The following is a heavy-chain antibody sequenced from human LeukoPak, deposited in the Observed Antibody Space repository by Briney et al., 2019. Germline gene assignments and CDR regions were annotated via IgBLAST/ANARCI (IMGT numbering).Heavy chain of an antibody. CDR3: GRGGPDAFDY. J-gene: IGHJ4*02. D-gene: IGHD6-25*01. CDR1: GFTFSSYR. CDR2: ISSSSSYI. Sequence: PGGSLRLSCAASGFTFSSYRMNWLRQAPGKGLEWVSSISSSSSYIYYADSVKGRFTISRDNAKNSLYLQMNSLRAEDTTVYYCGRGGPDAFDYWGQGTLVTVSS. V-gene: IGHV3-21*01.